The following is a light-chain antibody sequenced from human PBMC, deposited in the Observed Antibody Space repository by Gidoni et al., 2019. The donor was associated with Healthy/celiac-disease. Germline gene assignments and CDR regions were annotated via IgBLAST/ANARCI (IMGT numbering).Light chain of an antibody. J-gene: IGLJ2*01. CDR3: QSADSSGTYPVV. V-gene: IGLV3-25*03. Sequence: SYELTQPPSLSVSPGQTARITCSGDALPKQYAYWYQQKPGQAPVLVIYKDSERPSGIPERFSGSSSGTTVTLTISGVQAEDGADYYCQSADSSGTYPVVFGGGTKLTVL. CDR1: ALPKQY. CDR2: KDS.